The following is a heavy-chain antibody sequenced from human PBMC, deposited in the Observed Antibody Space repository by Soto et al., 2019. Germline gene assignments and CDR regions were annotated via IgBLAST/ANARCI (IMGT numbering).Heavy chain of an antibody. CDR3: ARENYDFWSGYYLDY. D-gene: IGHD3-3*01. V-gene: IGHV3-74*01. CDR1: GITFSTYR. Sequence: PGGSLRLSCVVSGITFSTYRMHWVRQAPGKGLVWVSYIKSDGTVTHYTDSVRGRFIISRDNAKNTLFLQMNGLRAEDTAVYYCARENYDFWSGYYLDYWGQGTLVTVSS. J-gene: IGHJ4*02. CDR2: IKSDGTVT.